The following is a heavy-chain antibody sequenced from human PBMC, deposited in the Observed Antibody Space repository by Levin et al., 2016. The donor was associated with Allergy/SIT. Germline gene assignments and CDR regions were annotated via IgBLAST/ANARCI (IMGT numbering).Heavy chain of an antibody. CDR1: GYTFTGYY. Sequence: ASVKVSCKASGYTFTGYYMHWVRQAPGQGLEWMGWINPNSGGTNYAQKFQGRVTMTRDTSISTAYMELSRLRSDDTAVYYCARDLPYSNYVDYGMDVWGQGTTVTVSS. V-gene: IGHV1-2*02. CDR3: ARDLPYSNYVDYGMDV. D-gene: IGHD4-11*01. J-gene: IGHJ6*02. CDR2: INPNSGGT.